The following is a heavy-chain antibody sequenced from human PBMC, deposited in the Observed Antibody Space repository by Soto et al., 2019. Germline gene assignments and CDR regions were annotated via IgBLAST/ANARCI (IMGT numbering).Heavy chain of an antibody. CDR2: IYSGGDT. V-gene: IGHV3-53*01. CDR1: GFSVSSHY. D-gene: IGHD2-15*01. CDR3: ARDCSGGSCYPALGA. Sequence: EVQLVESGGGLIQPGGSLRLTCAASGFSVSSHYMSWVRQAPGKGLEWVSFIYSGGDTYYADSVKGRFTISRDNYKNTLYLQMNSLRGDDTAFYYCARDCSGGSCYPALGAWGQGTLVTVSS. J-gene: IGHJ5*02.